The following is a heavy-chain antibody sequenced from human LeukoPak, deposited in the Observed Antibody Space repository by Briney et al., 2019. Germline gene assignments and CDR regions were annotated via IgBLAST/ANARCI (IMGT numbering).Heavy chain of an antibody. CDR3: AREVRPYSSSSQLDY. CDR1: GGTLSSYA. J-gene: IGHJ4*02. D-gene: IGHD6-13*01. Sequence: SVKVSCKASGGTLSSYAISWVRQAPGQGLEWMRGIIPIFGTANYAQKFQGRVTITADESTSTAYMELSSLRSEDTAVYYCAREVRPYSSSSQLDYWGQGTLVTVSS. CDR2: IIPIFGTA. V-gene: IGHV1-69*13.